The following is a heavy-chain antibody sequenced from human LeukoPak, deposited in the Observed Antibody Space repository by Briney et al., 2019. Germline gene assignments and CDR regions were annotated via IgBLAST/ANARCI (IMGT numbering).Heavy chain of an antibody. CDR3: ARISCSSTSCYLNWFDP. J-gene: IGHJ5*02. CDR1: GYSISSGYY. CDR2: IYHSGST. V-gene: IGHV4-38-2*02. Sequence: SETLSLTYTVSGYSISSGYYWGWIRQPPGKGLEWIGSIYHSGSTYYNPSLKSRVIISVNTSKNQFSLKLTSVTAADTAGDYGARISCSSTSCYLNWFDPWGQGTLVTVSS. D-gene: IGHD2-2*01.